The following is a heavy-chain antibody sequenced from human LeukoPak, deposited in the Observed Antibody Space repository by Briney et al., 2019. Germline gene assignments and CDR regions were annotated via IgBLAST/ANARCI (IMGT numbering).Heavy chain of an antibody. D-gene: IGHD3-10*01. CDR1: GFTFSSYG. J-gene: IGHJ4*02. Sequence: PGGSLRLSCAASGFTFSSYGMSWVRQAPGKGLVWVSRINSDGSSTSYADSVKGRFTISRDNAKNTLYLRMNSLRAEDTAVYYCARARESTPNYYGSGSCYTSGLSWSDYWGQGTLVTVSS. V-gene: IGHV3-74*01. CDR3: ARARESTPNYYGSGSCYTSGLSWSDY. CDR2: INSDGSST.